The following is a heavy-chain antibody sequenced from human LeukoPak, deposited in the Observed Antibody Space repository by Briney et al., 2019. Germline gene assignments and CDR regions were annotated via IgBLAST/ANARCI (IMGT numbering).Heavy chain of an antibody. D-gene: IGHD3-3*01. CDR1: GYTFTSYD. CDR3: ARRYYDFWSGYYFRFDP. Sequence: ASVKVSCKASGYTFTSYDINWVRQATGQGLEWMGWMNPNSGNTGYAQKFQGRVTMTRNTSISTAYMELSSLRSEDTAVYYCARRYYDFWSGYYFRFDPWGRGTLVTVSS. V-gene: IGHV1-8*01. CDR2: MNPNSGNT. J-gene: IGHJ5*02.